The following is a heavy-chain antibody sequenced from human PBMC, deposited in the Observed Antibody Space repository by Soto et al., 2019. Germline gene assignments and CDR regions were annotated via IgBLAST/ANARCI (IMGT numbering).Heavy chain of an antibody. J-gene: IGHJ4*02. Sequence: VQLVESGGGLVQPGGSLKLSCVASGFTFSGSAMHWVRQAPGKGLEWVGRIRSKASSYATAYAASVKGRFTISRDDSKNTAYLQMNSLKTEDTAVYYCTRLPEVITAIDYWGQGTLVTVSS. V-gene: IGHV3-73*02. CDR1: GFTFSGSA. D-gene: IGHD3-16*01. CDR3: TRLPEVITAIDY. CDR2: IRSKASSYAT.